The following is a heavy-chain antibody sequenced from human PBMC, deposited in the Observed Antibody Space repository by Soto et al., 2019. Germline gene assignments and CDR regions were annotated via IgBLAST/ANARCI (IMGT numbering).Heavy chain of an antibody. J-gene: IGHJ6*02. Sequence: QVQLVQSGAEVKKPGSSVKVSCKASGGTFSSYTIHWVRQAPGQGLEWMGRIITIFETPHYAQKFQGRLTITAEKATKTAYMALNSLTSEDTAVYYCGRDYSWSDGDYYYAMDVWGQGTTVTVSS. CDR1: GGTFSSYT. D-gene: IGHD4-4*01. CDR2: IITIFETP. V-gene: IGHV1-69*08. CDR3: GRDYSWSDGDYYYAMDV.